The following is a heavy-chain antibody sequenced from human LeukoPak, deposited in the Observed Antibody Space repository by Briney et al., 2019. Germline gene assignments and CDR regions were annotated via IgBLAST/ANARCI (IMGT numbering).Heavy chain of an antibody. Sequence: PGGSLRLSCAASGFTFSSYSMNWVRQAPGKGLEWVSYISSSSSTIYYADSVKGRFNISRDNAKNSLYLQMNSLRAEDTAVYYCARVSFRENYDYVWGANGYASDAFDIWGQGTMVTVSS. D-gene: IGHD3-16*01. J-gene: IGHJ3*02. CDR1: GFTFSSYS. CDR2: ISSSSSTI. CDR3: ARVSFRENYDYVWGANGYASDAFDI. V-gene: IGHV3-48*01.